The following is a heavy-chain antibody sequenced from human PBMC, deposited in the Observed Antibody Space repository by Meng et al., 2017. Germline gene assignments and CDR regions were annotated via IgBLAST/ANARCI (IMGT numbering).Heavy chain of an antibody. J-gene: IGHJ4*02. CDR3: GRDLGGFYAV. CDR1: GFTFSTYW. CDR2: IDTGGGTT. D-gene: IGHD2/OR15-2a*01. V-gene: IGHV3-74*01. Sequence: EVQLLESGVGLVQPGGSLRLSCAASGFTFSTYWFHWVRQVPGKGLVWVSRIDTGGGTTNYADSVRGRFTIYRDNAENTLYLQMNSLRDEDTGVYYCGRDLGGFYAVWGRGALVTVSS.